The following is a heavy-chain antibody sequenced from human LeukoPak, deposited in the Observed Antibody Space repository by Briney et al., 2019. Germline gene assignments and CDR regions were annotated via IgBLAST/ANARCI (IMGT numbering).Heavy chain of an antibody. CDR2: INPKSGGT. D-gene: IGHD5-18*01. CDR1: GYTFTGYY. J-gene: IGHJ4*02. CDR3: AREYVDTAMVYFGY. V-gene: IGHV1-2*02. Sequence: ASVTVSCQASGYTFTGYYMHWLRQAPGQGLEWMGWINPKSGGTKYTQNFQGRVTMTRDTSITTAHMELIGLRSDDTAVYYCAREYVDTAMVYFGYWGQGTLVTVSS.